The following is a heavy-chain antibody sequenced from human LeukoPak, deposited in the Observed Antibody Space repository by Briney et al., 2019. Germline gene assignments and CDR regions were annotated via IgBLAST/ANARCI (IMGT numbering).Heavy chain of an antibody. J-gene: IGHJ3*02. CDR3: TTRPDYDYVWGSYPDAFDI. D-gene: IGHD3-16*01. CDR2: IRSKANSYAT. Sequence: GGSLRPSCAASGFTFSGSAMHWVRQASGKGLEWVGRIRSKANSYATAYAASVKGRFTISRDDSKNTAYLQMNSLKTEDTAVYYCTTRPDYDYVWGSYPDAFDIWGQGTMVTVSS. CDR1: GFTFSGSA. V-gene: IGHV3-73*01.